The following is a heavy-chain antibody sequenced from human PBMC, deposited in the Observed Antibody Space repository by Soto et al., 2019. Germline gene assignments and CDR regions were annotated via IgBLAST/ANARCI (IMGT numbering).Heavy chain of an antibody. D-gene: IGHD6-13*01. CDR2: IIPIFGTA. Sequence: ASVKVSCKASGGTFSSYAISWVRQAPGQGLEWMGGIIPIFGTANYAQKFQGRVTITADESTSTAYMELSSPRSEDTAVYYCARVVAAAALRDYFDYWGQGTLVTSPQ. V-gene: IGHV1-69*13. CDR1: GGTFSSYA. CDR3: ARVVAAAALRDYFDY. J-gene: IGHJ4*02.